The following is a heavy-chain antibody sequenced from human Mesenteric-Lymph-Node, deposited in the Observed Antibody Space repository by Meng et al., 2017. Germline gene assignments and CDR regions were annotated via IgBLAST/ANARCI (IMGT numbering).Heavy chain of an antibody. CDR2: ISSSISYR. Sequence: EVHMWESGGGVVKPGGSLRLSCAASGFTFSSYSMNWVRQAPGKGLEWVSSISSSISYRYYADSVKGRFTISRDNAKNSLYLQMNSLRAEDTAVYYCARDPYGSGSPWGQGTLVTVSS. CDR3: ARDPYGSGSP. CDR1: GFTFSSYS. D-gene: IGHD3-10*01. V-gene: IGHV3-21*01. J-gene: IGHJ5*02.